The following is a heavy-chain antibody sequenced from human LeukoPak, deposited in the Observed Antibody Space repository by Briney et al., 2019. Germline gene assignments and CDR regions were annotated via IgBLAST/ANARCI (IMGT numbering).Heavy chain of an antibody. CDR2: ISSSGSTI. CDR1: GFTFSSYE. J-gene: IGHJ6*03. V-gene: IGHV3-48*03. D-gene: IGHD3-3*01. CDR3: ARDLLRSNDDYYYYMDV. Sequence: QSGGSLRLSCAASGFTFSSYEMNWVRQAPGKGLEWVSYISSSGSTIYYADSVKGRFTISRDNAKNSLYLQMNSLRAEDTAVYYCARDLLRSNDDYYYYMDVWGKGTTVTVSS.